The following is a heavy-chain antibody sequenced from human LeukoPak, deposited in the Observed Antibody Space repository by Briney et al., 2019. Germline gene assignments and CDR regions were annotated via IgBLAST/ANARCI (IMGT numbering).Heavy chain of an antibody. CDR2: IYYSGST. D-gene: IGHD2-2*01. J-gene: IGHJ4*02. CDR1: GGSISSHY. Sequence: PSETLSLTCTVSGGSISSHYWSWIRQPPGKGLEWIGYIYYSGSTNYNPSLKSRVTISVDTSKNQFSLKLSSVTAADTAVYYCARLPAAIGFYFDHWGQGTLVTVSS. V-gene: IGHV4-59*11. CDR3: ARLPAAIGFYFDH.